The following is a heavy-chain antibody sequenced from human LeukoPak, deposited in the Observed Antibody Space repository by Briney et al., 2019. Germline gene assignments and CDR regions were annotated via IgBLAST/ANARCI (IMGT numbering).Heavy chain of an antibody. CDR1: GFTFSSYA. V-gene: IGHV3-23*01. Sequence: PGGSLRLSCAASGFTFSSYAMSWVRQAPGKGLEWVSAISGSGGSTYYADSVKGRFTISRDNSKNTLYRQMNSLRAEDTAVYYCAKRYYYGSEPTYGAFDIWGQGTMVTVSS. CDR3: AKRYYYGSEPTYGAFDI. D-gene: IGHD3-10*01. J-gene: IGHJ3*02. CDR2: ISGSGGST.